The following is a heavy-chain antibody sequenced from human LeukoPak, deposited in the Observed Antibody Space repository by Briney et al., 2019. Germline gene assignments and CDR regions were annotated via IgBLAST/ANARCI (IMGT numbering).Heavy chain of an antibody. D-gene: IGHD2-21*02. Sequence: GGSLRLSCAPSGFTFNFYTMNWVRQAPGKGLECISYISRTGTTIYYADSVKGRFTISRDNAKNSLYLQMNSLRFEDTGLYFCARDLGSGDHGLLVWGQGTLLTVSS. V-gene: IGHV3-48*01. CDR3: ARDLGSGDHGLLV. J-gene: IGHJ4*02. CDR1: GFTFNFYT. CDR2: ISRTGTTI.